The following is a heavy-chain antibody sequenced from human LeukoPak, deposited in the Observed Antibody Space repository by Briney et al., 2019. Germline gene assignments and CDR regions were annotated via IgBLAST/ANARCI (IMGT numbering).Heavy chain of an antibody. CDR3: ARDSQSTIFGVAPRDY. D-gene: IGHD3-3*01. CDR1: GFTFSSYS. J-gene: IGHJ4*02. CDR2: ISSSSSTI. V-gene: IGHV3-48*01. Sequence: GGSLRLSCAASGFTFSSYSMNWVRQAPGKGLEWVSYISSSSSTIYYADSVKGRFTISRDNAKNSLYLQMNSLRAEDTAVYYCARDSQSTIFGVAPRDYWGQGTLVTVSS.